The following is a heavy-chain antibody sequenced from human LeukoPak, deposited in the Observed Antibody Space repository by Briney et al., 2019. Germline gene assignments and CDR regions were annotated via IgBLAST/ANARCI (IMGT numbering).Heavy chain of an antibody. J-gene: IGHJ6*02. CDR3: ARDRPYSSGWYRIDGMDV. CDR1: GGSISSSSYY. D-gene: IGHD6-19*01. CDR2: IYYSGST. Sequence: MASETLSLTCTVSGGSISSSSYYWGWIRQPPGKGLEWIGSIYYSGSTYYNPSLKSRVTISVDTSKNQFSLKLSSVTAADTAVYYCARDRPYSSGWYRIDGMDVWGQGTTVTVSS. V-gene: IGHV4-39*07.